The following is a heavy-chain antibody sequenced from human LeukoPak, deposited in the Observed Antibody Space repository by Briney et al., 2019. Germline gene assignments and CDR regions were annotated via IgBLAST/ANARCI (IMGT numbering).Heavy chain of an antibody. CDR2: INPDSGGT. Sequence: GASVKVSCKASGYSFTGYYMHWVRQAPGQGLEWMGWINPDSGGTNYAQKFQGRVTMTRDTSISTAYMELSRLRSDDTAVYYCARARLMRYFDWRPLDVWGKGTTVTISS. D-gene: IGHD3-9*01. CDR1: GYSFTGYY. J-gene: IGHJ6*04. V-gene: IGHV1-2*02. CDR3: ARARLMRYFDWRPLDV.